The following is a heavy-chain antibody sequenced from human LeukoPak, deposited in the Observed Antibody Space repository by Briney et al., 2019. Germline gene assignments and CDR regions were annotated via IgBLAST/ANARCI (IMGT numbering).Heavy chain of an antibody. CDR3: ARDPTAMVEDYFDY. CDR1: GGTFSSYA. Sequence: SVKVSCKASGGTFSSYAISWVRQAPGQGLEWMGGIIPIFGTANCAQKFQGRVTITADKSTSTAYMELSSLRSEDTAVYYCARDPTAMVEDYFDYWGQGTLVTVSS. D-gene: IGHD5-18*01. V-gene: IGHV1-69*06. CDR2: IIPIFGTA. J-gene: IGHJ4*02.